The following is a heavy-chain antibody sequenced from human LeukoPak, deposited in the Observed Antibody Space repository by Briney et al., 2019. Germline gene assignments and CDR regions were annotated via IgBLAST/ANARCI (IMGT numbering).Heavy chain of an antibody. CDR2: IGANGGST. CDR3: VSLTPHNDY. Sequence: RGSLTLSCSASGLIFSTYAMQWVRQAPGKGLEYVSGIGANGGSTYYADSVKGRFIISRDNSKNTLYLQMSSLRTDDTALYYCVSLTPHNDYWGQGILVTVSS. V-gene: IGHV3-64D*08. D-gene: IGHD3-9*01. J-gene: IGHJ4*02. CDR1: GLIFSTYA.